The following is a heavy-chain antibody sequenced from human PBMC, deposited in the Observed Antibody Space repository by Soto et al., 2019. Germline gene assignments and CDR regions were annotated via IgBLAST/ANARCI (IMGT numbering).Heavy chain of an antibody. Sequence: EVQLVESGGGLVQPGGSLRLSCAASGFTFSSYSMNWVRQAPGKGLEWVSYISSSSSTIYYADSVKGRCTISRDNAKNSLYLQMNSRRAEDTAVYYCAREEGLLNWFDPWGQGTLVTVSS. CDR2: ISSSSSTI. V-gene: IGHV3-48*01. D-gene: IGHD1-26*01. J-gene: IGHJ5*02. CDR1: GFTFSSYS. CDR3: AREEGLLNWFDP.